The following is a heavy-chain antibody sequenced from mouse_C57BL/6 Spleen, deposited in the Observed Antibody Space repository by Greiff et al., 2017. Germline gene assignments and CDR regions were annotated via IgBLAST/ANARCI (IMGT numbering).Heavy chain of an antibody. CDR3: ARTYYSNYVFDY. Sequence: QVQLQQPGAELVKPGASVKLSCKASGYTFASYWMHWVKQRPGQGLEWIGMIHPNSGSTNYNQKFKGKSTLTVDKSSSTAYMQLSSLTSEDSAVYYCARTYYSNYVFDYWGQGTTLTVSS. J-gene: IGHJ2*01. CDR1: GYTFASYW. D-gene: IGHD2-5*01. CDR2: IHPNSGST. V-gene: IGHV1-64*01.